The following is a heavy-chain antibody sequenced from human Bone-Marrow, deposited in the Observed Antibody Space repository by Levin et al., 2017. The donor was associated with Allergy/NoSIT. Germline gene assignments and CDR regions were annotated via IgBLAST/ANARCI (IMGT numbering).Heavy chain of an antibody. D-gene: IGHD3-10*01. CDR2: IYPGDSDA. CDR1: GYLFTDFW. J-gene: IGHJ4*02. Sequence: GESLKISCKASGYLFTDFWIGWVRQLPGKGLEWMGIIYPGDSDARYRPSFQGQVSISVDKSINTVYLQWSNLKASDTATYFCARKEAGYGSETIDYWGQGTRVTVSS. CDR3: ARKEAGYGSETIDY. V-gene: IGHV5-51*01.